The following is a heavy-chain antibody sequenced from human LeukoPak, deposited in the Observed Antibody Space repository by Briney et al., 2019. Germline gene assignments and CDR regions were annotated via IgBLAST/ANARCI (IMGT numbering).Heavy chain of an antibody. CDR3: AKDIYSSSSYFDY. V-gene: IGHV3-23*01. CDR2: ISDSGGDT. D-gene: IGHD6-6*01. Sequence: GGSLRLSCAASGFTFSSYWMSWVRQAPGKGLEWVSGISDSGGDTYYADSVKGRFTVSRDNSKNTLYLQMNSLRAEDTAVYYCAKDIYSSSSYFDYWGQGTLVTVSS. CDR1: GFTFSSYW. J-gene: IGHJ4*02.